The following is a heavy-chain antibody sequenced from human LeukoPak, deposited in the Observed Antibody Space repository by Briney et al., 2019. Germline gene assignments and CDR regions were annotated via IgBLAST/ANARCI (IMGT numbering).Heavy chain of an antibody. CDR1: GFTFSSYA. J-gene: IGHJ4*02. Sequence: GGSLRLSCAASGFTFSSYAMSWVRQAPGKGLEWVSAISGSGGSTYYADSVKGRFTISRDNSKNTLYLQMNSLRAEDTAVYYCAKQLAIHPGTTGFDYWGQGTLVTVSS. CDR2: ISGSGGST. V-gene: IGHV3-23*01. CDR3: AKQLAIHPGTTGFDY. D-gene: IGHD2-21*01.